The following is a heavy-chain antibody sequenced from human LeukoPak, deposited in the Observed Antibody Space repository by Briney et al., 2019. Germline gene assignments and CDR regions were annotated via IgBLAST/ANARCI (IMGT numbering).Heavy chain of an antibody. CDR1: GGSISSSSYY. D-gene: IGHD1-26*01. CDR3: ARHSRGADYFDY. J-gene: IGHJ4*02. CDR2: IYYSGST. Sequence: SETLSLTCTVSGGSISSSSYYWGWIRQPPGKGLEWIGSIYYSGSTYYNPSLKSRVTISVDTSKNQFSLKLSSVTAADTAVYYCARHSRGADYFDYWAQGTLVTVSS. V-gene: IGHV4-39*01.